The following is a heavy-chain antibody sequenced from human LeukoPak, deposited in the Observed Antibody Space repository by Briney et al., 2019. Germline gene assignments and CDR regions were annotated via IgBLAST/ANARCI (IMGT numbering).Heavy chain of an antibody. CDR1: GFTFRTYA. V-gene: IGHV3-23*01. D-gene: IGHD3-22*01. CDR3: AKYITMIVVVIGFDY. CDR2: ISDSGDST. Sequence: AGGSLRLSRAASGFTFRTYAMSWVRQAPGKGLEWVSSISDSGDSTYYADSVKGRFTISRDNSKNTLYLQMNSLRAEDTAIYYCAKYITMIVVVIGFDYWGQGTLVTVSS. J-gene: IGHJ4*02.